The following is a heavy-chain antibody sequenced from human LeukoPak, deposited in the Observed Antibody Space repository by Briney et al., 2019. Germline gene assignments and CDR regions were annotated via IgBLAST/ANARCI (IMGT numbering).Heavy chain of an antibody. CDR2: IYHSGST. Sequence: SETLSLTCAVSGYSISSGYYWGWIRQPPGKGLEWIGSIYHSGSTYYNPSLKSRVTISVDTSKNQFSLKLSPVTAADTAVYYCARHRNDFWSGHTWYFDLWGRGTLVTVSS. V-gene: IGHV4-38-2*01. CDR1: GYSISSGYY. J-gene: IGHJ2*01. D-gene: IGHD3-3*01. CDR3: ARHRNDFWSGHTWYFDL.